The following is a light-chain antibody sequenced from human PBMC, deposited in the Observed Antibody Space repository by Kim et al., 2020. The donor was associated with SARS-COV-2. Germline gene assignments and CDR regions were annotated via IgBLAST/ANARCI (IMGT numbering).Light chain of an antibody. Sequence: DIQMTQYPSSLSASVGDRVTITCRASQSITNYLNWYQQKPGKAPKLLIYAASILQTGVPSRFSGSGSGTDFTLVISSLQPEDFGTYYCQQSSISPLDFGGGTKLEIK. V-gene: IGKV1-39*01. J-gene: IGKJ4*01. CDR3: QQSSISPLD. CDR2: AAS. CDR1: QSITNY.